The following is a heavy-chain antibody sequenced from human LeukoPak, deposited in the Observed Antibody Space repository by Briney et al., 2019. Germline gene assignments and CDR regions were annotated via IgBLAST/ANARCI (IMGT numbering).Heavy chain of an antibody. Sequence: SETLSLTCTVSGGSISSYYWSWIRHPPGKGLEWIGYIYYSGSTNYNPSLKSRVTISVDTSKNQFSLKLSSVTAADTAVYYCASSRGSIDSSSWLWDFDYWGQGPLVTVSS. J-gene: IGHJ4*02. V-gene: IGHV4-59*08. CDR1: GGSISSYY. D-gene: IGHD6-13*01. CDR2: IYYSGST. CDR3: ASSRGSIDSSSWLWDFDY.